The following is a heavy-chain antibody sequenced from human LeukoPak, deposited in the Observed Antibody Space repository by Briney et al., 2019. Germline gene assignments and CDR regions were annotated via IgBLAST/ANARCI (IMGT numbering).Heavy chain of an antibody. D-gene: IGHD6-25*01. CDR1: GYSISSGYY. CDR3: ARGLPGGRLSRYDY. CDR2: IYQSGKT. Sequence: SETLSLTCSVSGYSISSGYYWGWIRQPPGKGLEWMGIIYQSGKTYCNPSLESRVTISVDTSKNQFSLKMNSMTAADTAMYYCARGLPGGRLSRYDYWGQGTLVTVSS. J-gene: IGHJ4*02. V-gene: IGHV4-38-2*02.